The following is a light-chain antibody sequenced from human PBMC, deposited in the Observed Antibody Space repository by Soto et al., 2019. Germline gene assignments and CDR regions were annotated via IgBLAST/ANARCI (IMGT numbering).Light chain of an antibody. Sequence: EIVLTQSPATLSLSPGERATLSCRASQSVSSDLAWYQQKPGQAPRLLIYNASNRATGIPAWFSGSGSGTDFSLTISILEPEDFAVYYCQQRSNWPPLFSFGPGTKLDIK. V-gene: IGKV3-11*01. CDR1: QSVSSD. J-gene: IGKJ3*01. CDR3: QQRSNWPPLFS. CDR2: NAS.